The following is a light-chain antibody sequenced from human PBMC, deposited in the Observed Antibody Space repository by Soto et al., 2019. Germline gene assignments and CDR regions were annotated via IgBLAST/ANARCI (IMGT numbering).Light chain of an antibody. CDR2: LGS. Sequence: DLVMTQSPLSLPVTAGEPASISCRSSQRLLHTNGYNYVDWYLKKPGQSPKLLIYLGSNRASGVPDRFSGSGSGTDFTLQISRVEAEDVGVYYCMQALQTPFTFGPGTKVDIK. CDR3: MQALQTPFT. J-gene: IGKJ3*01. CDR1: QRLLHTNGYNY. V-gene: IGKV2-28*01.